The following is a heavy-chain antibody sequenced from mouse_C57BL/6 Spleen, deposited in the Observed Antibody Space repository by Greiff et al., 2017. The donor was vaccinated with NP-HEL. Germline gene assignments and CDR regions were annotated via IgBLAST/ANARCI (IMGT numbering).Heavy chain of an antibody. V-gene: IGHV1-64*01. J-gene: IGHJ2*01. D-gene: IGHD2-4*01. CDR3: AREDDYDY. CDR2: IHPNSGST. CDR1: GYTFTSYW. Sequence: VQLQQPGAELVRPGSSVKLSCKASGYTFTSYWMHWVKQRPIQGLEWIGMIHPNSGSTNYNEKFKSKATLTVDKSSSTAYMQLSSLTSEDSAVYYCAREDDYDYWGQGTTLTVSS.